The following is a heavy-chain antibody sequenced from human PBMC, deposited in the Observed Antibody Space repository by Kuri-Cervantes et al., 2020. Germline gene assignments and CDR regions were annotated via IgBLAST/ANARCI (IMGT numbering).Heavy chain of an antibody. D-gene: IGHD1-14*01. CDR3: ARYRRGEGKGFDY. V-gene: IGHV4-4*02. CDR2: IYHSGST. Sequence: SCTVSGGSVSSSNWWSWVRQPPGKGLEWIGEIYHSGSTYYNPSLKSRVTISVDTSKNQFSLKLSSVTAADTAVYYCARYRRGEGKGFDYWGQGTLVTVSS. J-gene: IGHJ4*02. CDR1: GGSVSSSNW.